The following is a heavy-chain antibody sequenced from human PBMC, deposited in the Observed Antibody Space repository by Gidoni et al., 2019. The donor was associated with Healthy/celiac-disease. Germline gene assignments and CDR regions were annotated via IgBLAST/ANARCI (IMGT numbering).Heavy chain of an antibody. CDR3: ARDLAYYYGSGSYSPFYYYGMDV. J-gene: IGHJ6*02. CDR1: GGSISSYY. D-gene: IGHD3-10*01. CDR2: IYYSGST. V-gene: IGHV4-59*01. Sequence: QVQLQESGPGLVKPSETLSLTCTVPGGSISSYYWSWIRQPPGKGLVWIGYIYYSGSTNYNPSLKSRVTISVDTSKNQFSLKLSSVTAADTAVYYCARDLAYYYGSGSYSPFYYYGMDVWGQGTTVTVSS.